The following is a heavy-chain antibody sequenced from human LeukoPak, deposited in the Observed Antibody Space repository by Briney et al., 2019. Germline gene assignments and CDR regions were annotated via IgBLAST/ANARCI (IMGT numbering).Heavy chain of an antibody. CDR2: INTDGSQK. Sequence: GGSLRLSCAASGLTLSIFWMTWVRQAQGEGLEWVAIINTDGSQKYYMNSVTGRLTISNHNAKNSVFLQMNSLRAEDTAVYYCARPYIAMALDYWGQGALVTVSS. CDR1: GLTLSIFW. D-gene: IGHD3-10*01. CDR3: ARPYIAMALDY. V-gene: IGHV3-7*03. J-gene: IGHJ4*02.